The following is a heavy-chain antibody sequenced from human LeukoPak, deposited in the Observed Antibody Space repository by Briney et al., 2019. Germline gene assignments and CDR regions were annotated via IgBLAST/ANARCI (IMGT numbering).Heavy chain of an antibody. CDR1: GFTFSSYA. V-gene: IGHV3-64*01. D-gene: IGHD3-3*01. CDR3: ARGAIFGVVVYYYMDV. CDR2: ISSNGGST. J-gene: IGHJ6*03. Sequence: GGSLRLSCAASGFTFSSYAMHWVRQAPGKGLEYVSAISSNGGSTYYGNSVKGRFTISRDNSKNTLYLQMGSLRAEDMAVYYCARGAIFGVVVYYYMDVWGKETTVTVSS.